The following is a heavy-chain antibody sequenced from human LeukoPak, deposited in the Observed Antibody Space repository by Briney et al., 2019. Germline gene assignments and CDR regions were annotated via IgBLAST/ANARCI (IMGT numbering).Heavy chain of an antibody. J-gene: IGHJ4*02. CDR3: ARMATKDDFDY. CDR2: IYYSGST. CDR1: GGSISSSSYY. D-gene: IGHD5-24*01. Sequence: PSETLSLTCTVSGGSISSSSYYWGWIRQPPGKGLEWIGSIYYSGSTNYNPSLKSRVTISVDTSKNQFSLKLSSVTAADTAVYYCARMATKDDFDYWGQGTLVTVSS. V-gene: IGHV4-39*07.